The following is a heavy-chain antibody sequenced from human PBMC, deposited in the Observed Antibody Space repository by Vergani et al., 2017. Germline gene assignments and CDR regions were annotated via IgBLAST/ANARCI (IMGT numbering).Heavy chain of an antibody. Sequence: EVQLLESGGGLVQPGGSLRLSCAASGFTFSSYAMSWVRQAPGKGLEWVSAISGSGGSTYYADSVKGRFTISRDNSKNTLYLQMNSLRAEDTAVYYCAREWVXRDFWSGYSYYYYGMDVWGQGTTVTVSS. J-gene: IGHJ6*02. CDR1: GFTFSSYA. D-gene: IGHD3-3*01. CDR2: ISGSGGST. CDR3: AREWVXRDFWSGYSYYYYGMDV. V-gene: IGHV3-23*01.